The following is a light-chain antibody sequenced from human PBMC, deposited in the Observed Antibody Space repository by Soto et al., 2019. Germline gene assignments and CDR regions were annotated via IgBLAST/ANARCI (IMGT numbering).Light chain of an antibody. CDR2: GAS. CDR3: QQSYSIPRT. J-gene: IGKJ1*01. V-gene: IGKV1-39*01. CDR1: QNIRSY. Sequence: DIQMTQSPSSLSASVGDRVTISCRASQNIRSYLNWYQQERGKAPKLLIYGASSLQSGVPSKFSGSGSGTDFTLTISSLQPEDFATYYCQQSYSIPRTFGRGTKVEVK.